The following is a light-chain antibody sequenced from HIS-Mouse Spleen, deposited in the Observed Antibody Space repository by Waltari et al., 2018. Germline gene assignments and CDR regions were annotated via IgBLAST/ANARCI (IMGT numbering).Light chain of an antibody. CDR2: DVS. V-gene: IGLV2-14*03. CDR3: SSYTSSSTLRV. Sequence: QSALTQPASVSGSPGQSITIPCTGTSSDVGGSNYVPWYQQHPGKAPKLMIYDVSNRPSGVSNRFSGSKSGNTASLTISGLQAEDEADYYCSSYTSSSTLRVFGGGTKLTVL. CDR1: SSDVGGSNY. J-gene: IGLJ3*02.